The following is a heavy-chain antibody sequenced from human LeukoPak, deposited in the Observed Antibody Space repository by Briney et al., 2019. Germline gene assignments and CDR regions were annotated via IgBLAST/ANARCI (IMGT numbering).Heavy chain of an antibody. CDR3: AKHLSEYSSGYSLDY. CDR2: ISGSGGNT. CDR1: GFTFGSFA. Sequence: GGSLRLSCAASGFTFGSFAMSWVRQAPGKGLEWVSSISGSGGNTHYADSVKGRFTISRENSKHTLHLQMNSLRVEDTAVYYCAKHLSEYSSGYSLDYWGQGTLVTVSS. D-gene: IGHD6-19*01. J-gene: IGHJ4*02. V-gene: IGHV3-23*01.